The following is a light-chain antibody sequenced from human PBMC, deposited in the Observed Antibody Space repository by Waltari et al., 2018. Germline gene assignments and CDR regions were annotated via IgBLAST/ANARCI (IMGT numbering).Light chain of an antibody. CDR3: QQLHSYPVT. J-gene: IGKJ4*01. Sequence: AVQLTQSPSSLSYSVGVRLTITCRASQAIRSALAWYQQKPGKAPNLLIYDASNLESGVPSRFSGSGSGTHFTLTISSLQPADFATYYCQQLHSYPVTFGGGTKVEIK. CDR2: DAS. V-gene: IGKV1-13*02. CDR1: QAIRSA.